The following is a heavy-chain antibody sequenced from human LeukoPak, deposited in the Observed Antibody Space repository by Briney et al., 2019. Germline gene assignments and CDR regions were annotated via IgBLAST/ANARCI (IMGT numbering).Heavy chain of an antibody. J-gene: IGHJ5*02. CDR2: IKQDGSEK. Sequence: GGSLRLSCAASGFTFSSYWMSWVRQAPGKGLEWVANIKQDGSEKYYVDSVKGRFTISRNNAKDSLYLQMHTLRVEDTAVYYCAREILRSGGDPWGQGTLVTVSS. CDR1: GFTFSSYW. CDR3: AREILRSGGDP. V-gene: IGHV3-7*01. D-gene: IGHD2-15*01.